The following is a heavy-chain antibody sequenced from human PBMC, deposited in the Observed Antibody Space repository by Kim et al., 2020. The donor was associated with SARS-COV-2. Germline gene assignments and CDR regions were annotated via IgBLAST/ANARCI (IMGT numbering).Heavy chain of an antibody. CDR1: GGSISSYY. Sequence: SETLSLTCTVSGGSISSYYWSWIRQPPGKGLEWIGYIYYSGSTNYNPSLKSRVTISVDTSKNQFSLKLSSVTAADTAVYYCAREGGGYANNNWFDPWGQGTLVTVSS. CDR3: AREGGGYANNNWFDP. J-gene: IGHJ5*02. CDR2: IYYSGST. V-gene: IGHV4-59*01. D-gene: IGHD5-12*01.